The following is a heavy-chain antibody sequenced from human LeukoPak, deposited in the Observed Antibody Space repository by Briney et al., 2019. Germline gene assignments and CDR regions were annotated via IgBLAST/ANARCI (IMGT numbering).Heavy chain of an antibody. D-gene: IGHD5-18*01. CDR3: AKPGGRDTMVTGAFDI. V-gene: IGHV1-8*01. Sequence: ASVKVSCKASGYTFTSYDINWVRQATGQGLVWMGWMNPNSGNTGYAQKFQGRVTMTRNTSISTAYMELSSLRSEDPAVYYCAKPGGRDTMVTGAFDIWGQGTMVTVSS. J-gene: IGHJ3*02. CDR2: MNPNSGNT. CDR1: GYTFTSYD.